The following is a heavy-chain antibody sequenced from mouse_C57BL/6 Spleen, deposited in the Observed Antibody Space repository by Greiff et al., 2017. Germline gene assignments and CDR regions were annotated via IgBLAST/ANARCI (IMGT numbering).Heavy chain of an antibody. CDR1: GCTFTSYW. Sequence: QVQLQQPGAELVMPGASVKLSCKASGCTFTSYWMHWVKQRPGQGLEWIGEIDPSDSYTNYNQKFKGKSTLTVDKSSSPAYMQHSSLTSEDSSVYYCAIGYGFASWGQGTLVTVSA. CDR2: IDPSDSYT. V-gene: IGHV1-69*01. D-gene: IGHD1-2*01. CDR3: AIGYGFAS. J-gene: IGHJ3*01.